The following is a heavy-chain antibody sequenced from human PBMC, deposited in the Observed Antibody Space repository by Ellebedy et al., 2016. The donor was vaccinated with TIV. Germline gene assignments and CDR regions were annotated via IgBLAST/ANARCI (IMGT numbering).Heavy chain of an antibody. CDR3: ARDPAGRTWGAFDL. J-gene: IGHJ3*01. V-gene: IGHV3-7*03. Sequence: GESLKISCAASGFAVSSNYMTWVRQAPGKGLEWVANINQDGSEEQYVDSVKGRFTISRDNAKNSLYLQMSSLRAEDTAVYYCARDPAGRTWGAFDLWGQGTMATVSS. D-gene: IGHD1-26*01. CDR1: GFAVSSNY. CDR2: INQDGSEE.